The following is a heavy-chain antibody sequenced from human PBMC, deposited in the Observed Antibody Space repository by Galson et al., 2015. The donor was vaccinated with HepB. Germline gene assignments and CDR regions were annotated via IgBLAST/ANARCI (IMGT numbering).Heavy chain of an antibody. CDR2: IRTDTDYR. CDR3: ARGSTPYYDFWSGDYTPDGTFDF. J-gene: IGHJ4*02. CDR1: GYLFSSNG. D-gene: IGHD3-3*01. Sequence: SVKVSCKASGYLFSSNGIAWVRQAPGQGLEWMGWIRTDTDYRNYAQKFQARLTLTTDTVTSTAYMELRGLTSDDTAMYYCARGSTPYYDFWSGDYTPDGTFDFWGQGTLITVSS. V-gene: IGHV1-18*01.